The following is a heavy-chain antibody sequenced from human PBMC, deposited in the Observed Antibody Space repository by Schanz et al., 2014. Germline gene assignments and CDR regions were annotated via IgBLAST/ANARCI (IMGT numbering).Heavy chain of an antibody. CDR3: ARDTTWRLDL. J-gene: IGHJ2*01. CDR2: IYHSGNT. D-gene: IGHD1-1*01. Sequence: QVQLQQWGAGLLKPSETLSLTCAVYGGSFSSNYWSWIRQPPGKGLEWIGEIYHSGNTNYNASLKSRVTISVDRSKNQFSLTLTSLTAADTAVYYCARDTTWRLDLRGRGTLVTVSS. V-gene: IGHV4-34*02. CDR1: GGSFSSNY.